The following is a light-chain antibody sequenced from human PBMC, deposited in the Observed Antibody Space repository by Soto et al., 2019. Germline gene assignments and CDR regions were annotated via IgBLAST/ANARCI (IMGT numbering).Light chain of an antibody. J-gene: IGKJ1*01. V-gene: IGKV1-8*01. CDR3: QQYYSYPWT. CDR1: QGISSD. CDR2: AAS. Sequence: AIRMTQSPSSLSASTGDRVTITCLASQGISSDLAWYQQKPGKAPKLLIYAASTLQSGVPSRFSGSGSGTDFTLAISCLQSEDVATYYCQQYYSYPWTFGQGPKVEIK.